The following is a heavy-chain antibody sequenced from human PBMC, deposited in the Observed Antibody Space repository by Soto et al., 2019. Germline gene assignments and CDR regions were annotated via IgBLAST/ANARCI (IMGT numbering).Heavy chain of an antibody. CDR2: IFDSGTT. V-gene: IGHV4-30-2*05. CDR3: ARGPSGDKVHY. CDR1: GGSLSSGCYS. D-gene: IGHD7-27*01. J-gene: IGHJ4*02. Sequence: SETLSLTCAVSGGSLSSGCYSWRWIRQPPGEGLEWIGHIFDSGTTYTNPSLRSQVAISLDTSKNHFSLTLSSVTAADTAVYYCARGPSGDKVHYWGQGALVTVSS.